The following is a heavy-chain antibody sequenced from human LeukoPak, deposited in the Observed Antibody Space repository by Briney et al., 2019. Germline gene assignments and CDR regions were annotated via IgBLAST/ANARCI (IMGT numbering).Heavy chain of an antibody. CDR1: GFTFSSYA. CDR2: ISYDGSNK. V-gene: IGHV3-30-3*01. D-gene: IGHD3-22*01. J-gene: IGHJ1*01. CDR3: ARDRYYYDSSGYYPGYFQH. Sequence: GGSLRLSCAASGFTFSSYAMHWVRQAPGKGLEWVAVISYDGSNKYYADSVKGRFTIPRDNSKNTLYLQMNSLRAEDTAVYYCARDRYYYDSSGYYPGYFQHWGQGTLVTVSS.